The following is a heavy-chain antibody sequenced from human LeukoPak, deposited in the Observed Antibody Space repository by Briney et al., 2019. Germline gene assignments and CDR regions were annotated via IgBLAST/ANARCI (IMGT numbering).Heavy chain of an antibody. V-gene: IGHV3-21*01. CDR1: GFTFSSYS. J-gene: IGHJ4*02. CDR2: ISSSSSYI. D-gene: IGHD3-22*01. Sequence: GGSLRLSCAASGFTFSSYSMTWVRQAPGKGLEWVSSISSSSSYIYYADSVKGRFTISRDNAKNSLYLQMNSLRAEDTAVYYCAVPLYDSSGYWDFDYWGQGTLVTVSS. CDR3: AVPLYDSSGYWDFDY.